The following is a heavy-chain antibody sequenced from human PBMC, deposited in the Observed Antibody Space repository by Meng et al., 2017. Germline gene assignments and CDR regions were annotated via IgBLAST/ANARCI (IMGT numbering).Heavy chain of an antibody. D-gene: IGHD5-18*01. Sequence: GESLKISCAASGFTVSSNYMSWVRQAPGKGLEWVSVIYSGGSTYYADSVEGRFTISRDNSKNTPYLQMNSLRAEDTAVYYCAKEDTAMVPAGYWGQGALVTVSS. CDR3: AKEDTAMVPAGY. CDR1: GFTVSSNY. CDR2: IYSGGST. J-gene: IGHJ4*02. V-gene: IGHV3-53*01.